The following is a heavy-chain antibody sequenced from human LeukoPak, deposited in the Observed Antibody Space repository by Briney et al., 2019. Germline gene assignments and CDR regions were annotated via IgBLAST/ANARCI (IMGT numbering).Heavy chain of an antibody. Sequence: SGPALLQPTRTLTLTCTFSGISLRTSGMRGSWIRQPSGKALEWLPLIDWDDDKFYSTSLKTRLTISQDTSKNQMVLTMTNMDPVDTATYYCTRIGFFYDSSGYSGAFDIWGQGTMVIVSS. V-gene: IGHV2-70*04. J-gene: IGHJ3*02. CDR2: IDWDDDK. D-gene: IGHD3-22*01. CDR3: TRIGFFYDSSGYSGAFDI. CDR1: GISLRTSGMR.